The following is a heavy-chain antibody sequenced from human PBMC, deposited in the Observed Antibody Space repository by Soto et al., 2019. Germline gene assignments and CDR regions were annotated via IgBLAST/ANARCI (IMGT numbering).Heavy chain of an antibody. V-gene: IGHV3-23*01. Sequence: EVQLLESGGGLVQPGGSLRLSCAASGFTFSSYAMSWVRRAPGKGLDWISAINDGGTSTYYADSVEGRLTISRDNSKNTLYLQMNSLRADDTAVYYCAKGSGPHRPYYFDYWGQGTLVTVSS. CDR1: GFTFSSYA. CDR3: AKGSGPHRPYYFDY. CDR2: INDGGTST. J-gene: IGHJ4*02. D-gene: IGHD6-25*01.